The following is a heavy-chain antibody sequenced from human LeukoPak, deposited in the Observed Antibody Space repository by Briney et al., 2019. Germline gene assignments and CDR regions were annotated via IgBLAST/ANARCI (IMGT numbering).Heavy chain of an antibody. J-gene: IGHJ5*02. V-gene: IGHV4-39*01. D-gene: IGHD3-22*01. CDR1: GGSISSSSYY. Sequence: SETLSLTCTVSGGSISSSSYYWGWIRQPPGKGLEWIGSIYYSGSTYYNPSHKSRVTISVDTSKNQFSLKLSSVTAADTAVYYCARQYDYYDSSGYPHPNWFDPWGQGTLVTVSS. CDR3: ARQYDYYDSSGYPHPNWFDP. CDR2: IYYSGST.